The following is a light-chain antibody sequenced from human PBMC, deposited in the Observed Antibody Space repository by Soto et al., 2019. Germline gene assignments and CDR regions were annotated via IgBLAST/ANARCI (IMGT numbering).Light chain of an antibody. V-gene: IGKV3-11*01. J-gene: IGKJ3*01. CDR2: DAS. CDR3: HPRSNWPPS. CDR1: QSVSCL. Sequence: EIVLTQSPATLSLSPGERATLSCRASQSVSCLLAWYQQKPGQAPRLLIYDASNRATGIPARFSGSGSGTDFTLTISSLEPEDFAIYYCHPRSNWPPSFGPGTTVDI.